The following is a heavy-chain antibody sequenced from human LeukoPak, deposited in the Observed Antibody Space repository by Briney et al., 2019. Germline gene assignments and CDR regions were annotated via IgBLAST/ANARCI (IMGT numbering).Heavy chain of an antibody. Sequence: GGSLRLSRAASGFTFRNYWMSWVRQAPGKGLEWVANIKKDGSEKYYVDSVKGRFTISRDNAKNSLYLQMNSLRAEDTAVYYCALYSSGYSYYFDYWGQGTLVTVSS. V-gene: IGHV3-7*01. CDR2: IKKDGSEK. CDR3: ALYSSGYSYYFDY. CDR1: GFTFRNYW. J-gene: IGHJ4*02. D-gene: IGHD3-22*01.